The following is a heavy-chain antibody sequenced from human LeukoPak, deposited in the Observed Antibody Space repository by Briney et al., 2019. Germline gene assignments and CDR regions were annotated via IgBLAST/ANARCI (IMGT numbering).Heavy chain of an antibody. V-gene: IGHV1-18*04. CDR3: ARKNAEREQWLVPYYFDY. D-gene: IGHD6-19*01. J-gene: IGHJ4*02. Sequence: ASVKVSCKASGYTFTSYYMHWVRQAPGQGLEWMGWISAYNGNTNYAQKLQGRVTMTTDTSTSTAYMELRSLRSDDTAVYYCARKNAEREQWLVPYYFDYWGQGTLVTVSS. CDR1: GYTFTSYY. CDR2: ISAYNGNT.